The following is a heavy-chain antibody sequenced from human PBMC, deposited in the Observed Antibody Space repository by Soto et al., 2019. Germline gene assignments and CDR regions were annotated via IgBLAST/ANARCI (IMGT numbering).Heavy chain of an antibody. Sequence: ASVKVSCKASGYTFTSYGISWVRQAPGQGLEWMGWISAYNGNTNYAQRLQGRVTMTTDTSTSTAYMELRSLRSDDTAVYYCARLRFLEWLLYPNYGMDVWGQGTTVTVSS. J-gene: IGHJ6*02. V-gene: IGHV1-18*01. CDR2: ISAYNGNT. CDR1: GYTFTSYG. D-gene: IGHD3-3*01. CDR3: ARLRFLEWLLYPNYGMDV.